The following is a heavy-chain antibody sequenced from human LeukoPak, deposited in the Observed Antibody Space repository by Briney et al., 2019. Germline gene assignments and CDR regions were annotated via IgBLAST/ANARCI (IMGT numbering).Heavy chain of an antibody. Sequence: SLRLSCAASGFTFDDYAMHWVRQAPGKGLEWVSGISWNSGSIGYADSVKGRFTISRDNAKNSLYLQMNSLRAEDTAVYYWARRGLLSNDGWGQGTLVTVSS. V-gene: IGHV3-9*01. CDR2: ISWNSGSI. J-gene: IGHJ4*02. CDR3: ARRGLLSNDG. CDR1: GFTFDDYA. D-gene: IGHD2-2*01.